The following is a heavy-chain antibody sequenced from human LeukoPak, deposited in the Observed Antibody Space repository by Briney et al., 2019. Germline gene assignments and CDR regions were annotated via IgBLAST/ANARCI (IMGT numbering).Heavy chain of an antibody. CDR1: GLTFSSHA. V-gene: IGHV3-30-3*01. D-gene: IGHD6-13*01. CDR3: VREPGPGYFDY. CDR2: ISQDGDDR. J-gene: IGHJ4*02. Sequence: GGSLRLSCAASGLTFSSHAMHWVRQAPGKGLEWVAVISQDGDDRHYTDSVKGRFTISRDNSRNTLYLQMNSLRAEDTAVYYCVREPGPGYFDYWGQGTLVTVAS.